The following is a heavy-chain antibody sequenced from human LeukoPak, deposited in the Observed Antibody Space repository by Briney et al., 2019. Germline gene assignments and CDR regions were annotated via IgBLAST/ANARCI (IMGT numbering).Heavy chain of an antibody. CDR2: ISADGDGT. CDR1: GFTFRSYA. Sequence: PGGSQRLSCAASGFTFRSYAMNWVRQAPGKGLEWVSAISADGDGTHYADSVRGRFTISRDSSKSTLYLQMNSLKAEDTAVYYCAKGGWDRACGGDCYTDAWGQGTLVTVSS. CDR3: AKGGWDRACGGDCYTDA. J-gene: IGHJ5*02. D-gene: IGHD2-21*02. V-gene: IGHV3-23*01.